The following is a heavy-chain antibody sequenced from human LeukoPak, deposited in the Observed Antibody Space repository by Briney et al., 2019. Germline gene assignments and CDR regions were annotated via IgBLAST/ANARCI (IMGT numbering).Heavy chain of an antibody. CDR1: GGSISSYY. Sequence: SETLSLTCTVSGGSISSYYWSWIRQPPGKGLEWVGYIYYSGSTNYNPSLKSRVTISVDTSKNQFSLKLSSVTAADTAVYYCASVVGATDYFDYWGQGTLVTVSS. CDR3: ASVVGATDYFDY. V-gene: IGHV4-59*01. CDR2: IYYSGST. D-gene: IGHD1-26*01. J-gene: IGHJ4*02.